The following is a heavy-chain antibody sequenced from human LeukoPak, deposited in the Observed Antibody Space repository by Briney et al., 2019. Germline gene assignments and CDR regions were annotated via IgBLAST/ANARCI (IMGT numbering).Heavy chain of an antibody. CDR3: AKRGVVIRVILVGFHKEAYYFDS. V-gene: IGHV3-23*01. Sequence: GGSLRLSCAASGFTFGSYWMNWVRQAPGKGLEWVAGIGGSGGGTNYADSVKGRFTISRDNPKNTLYLQMNSLRAEDTAVYFCAKRGVVIRVILVGFHKEAYYFDSWGQGALVTVSS. J-gene: IGHJ4*02. D-gene: IGHD3-22*01. CDR2: IGGSGGGT. CDR1: GFTFGSYW.